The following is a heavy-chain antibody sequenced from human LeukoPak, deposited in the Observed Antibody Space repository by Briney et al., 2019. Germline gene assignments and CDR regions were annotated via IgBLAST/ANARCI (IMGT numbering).Heavy chain of an antibody. V-gene: IGHV3-21*04. D-gene: IGHD2-21*01. CDR2: ISNSSSYI. J-gene: IGHJ5*02. CDR3: AKELWVRRSWFDP. CDR1: GFTFSSYS. Sequence: GGSLRLSCAASGFTFSSYSMNWVRQAPGKGLEWVSSISNSSSYIYYADSVKGRFTISRDNSKNTLYLQMNSLRAEDTAVYYCAKELWVRRSWFDPWGQGTLVTVSS.